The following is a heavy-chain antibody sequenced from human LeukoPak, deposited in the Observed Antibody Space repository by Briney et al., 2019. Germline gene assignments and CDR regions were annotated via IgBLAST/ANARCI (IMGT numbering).Heavy chain of an antibody. CDR2: IYYSGST. Sequence: SETLSHTCTASGGSISSYYWSWIRQPPGKGLEWIGYIYYSGSTNYNPSLKSRVTISVDTSKNQFSLKLSSVTAADTAVYYCARQPLSYSSGWYAAWFDPWGQGTLVTVSS. V-gene: IGHV4-59*08. CDR3: ARQPLSYSSGWYAAWFDP. CDR1: GGSISSYY. D-gene: IGHD6-19*01. J-gene: IGHJ5*02.